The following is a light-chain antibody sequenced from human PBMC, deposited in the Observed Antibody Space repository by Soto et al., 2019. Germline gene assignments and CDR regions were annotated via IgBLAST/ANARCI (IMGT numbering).Light chain of an antibody. CDR3: CSYTSSSIV. V-gene: IGLV2-14*02. Sequence: QSALTQPASVSGSPGQSITISCTGTSSDVGSHNFVSWYQQRPGKAPKLMIFEVTKRPSGVSSRFSASKSGNTASLTISGVQAEDEADYYCCSYTSSSIVFGGGTKVTVL. CDR1: SSDVGSHNF. CDR2: EVT. J-gene: IGLJ2*01.